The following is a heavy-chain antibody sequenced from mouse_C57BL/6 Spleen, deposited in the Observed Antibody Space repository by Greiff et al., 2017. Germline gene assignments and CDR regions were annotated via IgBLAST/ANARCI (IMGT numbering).Heavy chain of an antibody. CDR2: IYPGSGST. CDR3: ARDSNCGFDY. J-gene: IGHJ3*01. V-gene: IGHV1-55*01. CDR1: GYTFTSYW. D-gene: IGHD2-5*01. Sequence: QVQLQQPGAELVKPGASVKMSCKASGYTFTSYWITWVKQRPGQGLEWIGDIYPGSGSTNYNEKFKSKATLTVDTSSRTSYMQLSSLTSEVSAVYNCARDSNCGFDYWGQGTLVTVSA.